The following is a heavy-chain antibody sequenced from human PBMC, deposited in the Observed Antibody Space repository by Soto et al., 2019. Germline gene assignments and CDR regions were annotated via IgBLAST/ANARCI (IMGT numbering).Heavy chain of an antibody. J-gene: IGHJ6*02. V-gene: IGHV3-74*01. CDR1: GFTFSSYW. D-gene: IGHD3-16*02. CDR3: AKGGGYRMDV. CDR2: INSDGSST. Sequence: EVQLVESGGGLVQPGGSLRLSCAASGFTFSSYWMHWVRQAPGKGLVWVSRINSDGSSTTYADSMKGRFTISRDNAKNTLYQQMNSLRAEDTAVYYCAKGGGYRMDVWGQGTTVTVSS.